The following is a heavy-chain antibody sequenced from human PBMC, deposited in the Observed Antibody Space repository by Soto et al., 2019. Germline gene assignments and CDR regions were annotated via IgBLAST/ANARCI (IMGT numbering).Heavy chain of an antibody. CDR1: GGTFSSYT. Sequence: QVQLVQSGAEVKKPGSSVKVSCKASGGTFSSYTISWVRHAPGHGLEWMGGLIPTLRIATYAQKFQGRVTHTADNSTSTAYLDMSSLRSEDTAVYYCSWTYGDYDDYWGQGTPVPVSS. V-gene: IGHV1-69*02. CDR3: SWTYGDYDDY. J-gene: IGHJ4*02. CDR2: LIPTLRIA. D-gene: IGHD4-17*01.